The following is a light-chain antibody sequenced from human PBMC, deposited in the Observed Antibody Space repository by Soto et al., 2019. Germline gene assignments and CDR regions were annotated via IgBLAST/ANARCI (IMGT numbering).Light chain of an antibody. Sequence: SVLTQPASVSGSPGQSITISCTGTSSDVGAYNYVSWYQQHPGKAPKLMIYDVSHRPSGVSHRFSGSKSGNTASLTTSGLQAEDEADYYCGSYTTSSNYVFGTGTKVTVL. CDR3: GSYTTSSNYV. CDR1: SSDVGAYNY. CDR2: DVS. J-gene: IGLJ1*01. V-gene: IGLV2-14*01.